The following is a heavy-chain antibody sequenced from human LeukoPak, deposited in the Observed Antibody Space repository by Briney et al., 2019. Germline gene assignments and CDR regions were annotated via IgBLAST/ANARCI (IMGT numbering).Heavy chain of an antibody. V-gene: IGHV5-51*01. J-gene: IGHJ5*02. CDR1: GYSFTTYC. D-gene: IGHD2-2*01. CDR2: IYPGDSDT. CDR3: ARQAFSPYCSSTSCYQGAVWWFDP. Sequence: GESLKISCKASGYSFTTYCIGWVRQMPGKGLEWMGIIYPGDSDTRYSPSFQGQVTISADKSISTAYLQWSSLKASDTAMYYCARQAFSPYCSSTSCYQGAVWWFDPWGQGTLVTVSS.